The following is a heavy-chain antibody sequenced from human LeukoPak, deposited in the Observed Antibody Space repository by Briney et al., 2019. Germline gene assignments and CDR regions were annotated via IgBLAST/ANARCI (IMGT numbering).Heavy chain of an antibody. Sequence: GGSLRLSCAASGFTFDDYGMSWVRQAPGKGLEWVSGINWNGGSTGYADSVKGRFTISRDNSKNTLYLQMNSLRAEDTAVYYCATDLLGTTAFDSWGQGTLVTVSS. V-gene: IGHV3-20*04. CDR1: GFTFDDYG. CDR3: ATDLLGTTAFDS. J-gene: IGHJ4*02. CDR2: INWNGGST. D-gene: IGHD1-7*01.